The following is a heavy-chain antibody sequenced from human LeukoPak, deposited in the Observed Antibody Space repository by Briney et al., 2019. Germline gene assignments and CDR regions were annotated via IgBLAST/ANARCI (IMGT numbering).Heavy chain of an antibody. CDR2: INIDGSNT. CDR3: TRDLVGATSDF. J-gene: IGHJ4*02. Sequence: GGSLRLSCAASGFIFTTYWMHWVRQAPGKGLVWVARINIDGSNTYYADSVKGRFTISRDNAKNTVYLKMNSLRAEDTAVYHCTRDLVGATSDFWGQGTLVTVSS. V-gene: IGHV3-74*01. D-gene: IGHD1-26*01. CDR1: GFIFTTYW.